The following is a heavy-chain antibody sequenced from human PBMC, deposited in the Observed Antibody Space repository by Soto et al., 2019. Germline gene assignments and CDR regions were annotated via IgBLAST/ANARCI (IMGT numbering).Heavy chain of an antibody. CDR3: ARHGSAWDY. J-gene: IGHJ4*02. D-gene: IGHD6-19*01. Sequence: QVQLVQSGAEDKKPGASVKVSCKASGYTFTDYALHWVRQAPGPRREWMGGINAGNGNTKYSQKFQGRVTITRDTSASTAYMELSSLRSEDTAVYYCARHGSAWDYWGQGTLVTVSS. CDR1: GYTFTDYA. CDR2: INAGNGNT. V-gene: IGHV1-3*05.